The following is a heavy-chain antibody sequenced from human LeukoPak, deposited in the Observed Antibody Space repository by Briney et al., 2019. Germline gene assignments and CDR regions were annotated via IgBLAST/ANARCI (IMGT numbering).Heavy chain of an antibody. CDR3: ARGVEPLAANTLAY. J-gene: IGHJ4*02. CDR2: LYSDGNT. CDR1: GFTVITND. V-gene: IGHV3-53*01. Sequence: GGSLRLSCAASGFTVITNDMTWVRQAPGKGLEWVSVLYSDGNTKYADSVQGRFTISRDNSKNTLYLEMNSVSPDDTAVYYCARGVEPLAANTLAYWGQGTLVTVSS. D-gene: IGHD1-14*01.